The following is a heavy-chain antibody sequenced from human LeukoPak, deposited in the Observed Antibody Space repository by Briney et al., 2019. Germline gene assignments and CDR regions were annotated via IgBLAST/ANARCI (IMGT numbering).Heavy chain of an antibody. D-gene: IGHD1-26*01. Sequence: PGGSLRLSCTVSGFIFEDYAMHWVRQVPGKGLEWVSAISGSGGSTYYADSVKGRFTISRDNSKDTLYLQMNSLRAEDTAVYYCAKDPRSGSYVFDYWGQGTLVTVSS. CDR1: GFIFEDYA. J-gene: IGHJ4*02. CDR2: ISGSGGST. V-gene: IGHV3-23*01. CDR3: AKDPRSGSYVFDY.